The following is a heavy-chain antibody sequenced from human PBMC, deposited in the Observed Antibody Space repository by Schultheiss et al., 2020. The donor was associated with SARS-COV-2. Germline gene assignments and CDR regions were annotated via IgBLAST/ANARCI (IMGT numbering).Heavy chain of an antibody. V-gene: IGHV3-73*01. CDR3: AKCSGWSSSWPNFDY. CDR1: GFTFSGSA. D-gene: IGHD6-13*01. Sequence: GGSLRLSCAASGFTFSGSAMHWVRQASGKGLEWVGRIRSKANNYATAYAASVKGRFAISRDDSKNTLYLQMNSLRAEDTAVYYCAKCSGWSSSWPNFDYWGQGTLVTVSS. CDR2: IRSKANNYAT. J-gene: IGHJ4*02.